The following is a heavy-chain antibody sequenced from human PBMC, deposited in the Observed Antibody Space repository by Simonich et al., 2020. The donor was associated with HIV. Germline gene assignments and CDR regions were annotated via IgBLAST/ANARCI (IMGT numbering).Heavy chain of an antibody. J-gene: IGHJ5*02. CDR1: GGSFSSYY. CDR2: IYHSGAT. Sequence: QVQLQQWGAGLLKPSETLSLTCTVYGGSFSSYYWSWIRHPPGKRLEWIGEIYHSGATNYNPYLKSRVTISVDASMNQFSLKLSSVTAADTAVYYCARHHELGMGWFDPWGQGTLVTVSS. V-gene: IGHV4-34*01. CDR3: ARHHELGMGWFDP. D-gene: IGHD7-27*01.